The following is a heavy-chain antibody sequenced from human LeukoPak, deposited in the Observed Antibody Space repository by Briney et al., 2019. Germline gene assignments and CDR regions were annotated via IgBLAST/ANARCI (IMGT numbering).Heavy chain of an antibody. D-gene: IGHD2/OR15-2a*01. Sequence: GASVKVSCKASGGTFSSYAISWVRQAPGQGLEWMGRIIPILGIANYAQKFQGRVTITADKSTSTAYMELSSLRSEDTAMYYCARYRYFDAFDIWGQGTMVTVSS. CDR3: ARYRYFDAFDI. CDR1: GGTFSSYA. J-gene: IGHJ3*02. CDR2: IIPILGIA. V-gene: IGHV1-69*04.